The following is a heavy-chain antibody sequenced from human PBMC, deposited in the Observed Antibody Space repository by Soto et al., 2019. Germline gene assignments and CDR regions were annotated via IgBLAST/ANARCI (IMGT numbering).Heavy chain of an antibody. CDR1: GFTFSDHY. V-gene: IGHV3-30*18. D-gene: IGHD1-26*01. CDR3: AKEGVGSTTGNTDLDY. Sequence: GGSLRLSCAASGFTFSDHYMYWVRQAPGRGLEWVAVISYDGSNKYYADSVKGRFTISRDNSKNTLYLQMNSLRAEDTAVYYCAKEGVGSTTGNTDLDYWGQGTLVTVSS. J-gene: IGHJ4*02. CDR2: ISYDGSNK.